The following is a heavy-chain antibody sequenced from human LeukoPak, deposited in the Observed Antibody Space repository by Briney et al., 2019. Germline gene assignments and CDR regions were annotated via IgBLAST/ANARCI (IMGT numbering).Heavy chain of an antibody. D-gene: IGHD3-10*01. CDR3: ARSMVRGAYYFDY. Sequence: SETLSLTCSVSGYSISSAYYWGWIRQPPGKGLEWIGTMYHSGSTNYNPSLKSRVTISVDTSKNQFSLKLSSVTAADTAVYYCARSMVRGAYYFDYWGQGTLVTVSS. CDR2: MYHSGST. J-gene: IGHJ4*02. V-gene: IGHV4-38-2*02. CDR1: GYSISSAYY.